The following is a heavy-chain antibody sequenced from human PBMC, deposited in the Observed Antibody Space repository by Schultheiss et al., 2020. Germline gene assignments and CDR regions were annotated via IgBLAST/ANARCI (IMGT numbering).Heavy chain of an antibody. V-gene: IGHV3-9*01. CDR1: GFTFDDYA. CDR3: TTSRRDGYNYFDYYFDY. D-gene: IGHD5-24*01. CDR2: ISWNSGSI. J-gene: IGHJ4*02. Sequence: SLKISCAASGFTFDDYAMHWVRQAPGKGLEWVSGISWNSGSIGYADSVKGRFTISRDNAKNSLYLQMNSLRAEDTAVYYCTTSRRDGYNYFDYYFDYWGQGTLVTVSS.